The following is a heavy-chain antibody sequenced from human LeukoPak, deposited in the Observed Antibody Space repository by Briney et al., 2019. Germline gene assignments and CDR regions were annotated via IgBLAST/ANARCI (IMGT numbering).Heavy chain of an antibody. J-gene: IGHJ4*02. CDR2: ISSSSSYI. CDR1: GFTFSSYS. D-gene: IGHD2/OR15-2a*01. CDR3: ARGRSQSIQAGIDY. Sequence: GGSLRFSCAASGFTFSSYSMNWVRQAPGKGLEWVSSISSSSSYIYYADSVKGRFTISRDNAKNSLYLQMNSLRAEDTAVYYCARGRSQSIQAGIDYWGQGTLVTVSS. V-gene: IGHV3-21*01.